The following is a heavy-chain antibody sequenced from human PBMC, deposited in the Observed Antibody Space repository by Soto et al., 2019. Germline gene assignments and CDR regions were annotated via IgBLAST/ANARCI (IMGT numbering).Heavy chain of an antibody. V-gene: IGHV3-30*18. Sequence: QPGGSLRLSCAASGFTFSSYGMHWVRQAPGKGLEWVAVISYDGSNKYYADSVKGRFTISRDNSKNTLYLQMNSLRAEDTAVYYCAKVYCSGGSCPNTYYYYYMDVWGKGTTVTVSS. CDR3: AKVYCSGGSCPNTYYYYYMDV. J-gene: IGHJ6*03. CDR2: ISYDGSNK. CDR1: GFTFSSYG. D-gene: IGHD2-15*01.